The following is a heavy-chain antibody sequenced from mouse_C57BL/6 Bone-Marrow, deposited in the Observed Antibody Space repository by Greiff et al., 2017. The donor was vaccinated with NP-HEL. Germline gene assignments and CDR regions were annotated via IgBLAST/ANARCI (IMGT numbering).Heavy chain of an antibody. J-gene: IGHJ3*01. CDR1: GYTFTDYY. D-gene: IGHD2-4*01. CDR3: ARKRTIYYDYDSFAY. CDR2: INPNNGGT. V-gene: IGHV1-26*01. Sequence: VQLQQSGPELVKPGASVKISCKASGYTFTDYYMNWVKQSHGKSLEWIGDINPNNGGTSYNQKFKGKATLTVDKSSSTAYMELRSLTSEDSAVYYCARKRTIYYDYDSFAYWGQGTLVTVSA.